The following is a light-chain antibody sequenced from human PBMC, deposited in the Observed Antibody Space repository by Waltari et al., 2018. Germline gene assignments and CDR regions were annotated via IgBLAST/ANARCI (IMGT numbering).Light chain of an antibody. Sequence: SCRASQSISKYLAWYQHRPGQAPRLLIYAASNRATGIPDRFSGGGSGTDFSLTISRLEPEDFAVYYCQHHVRLPATFGQGTKVEIK. J-gene: IGKJ1*01. CDR3: QHHVRLPAT. V-gene: IGKV3-20*01. CDR2: AAS. CDR1: QSISKY.